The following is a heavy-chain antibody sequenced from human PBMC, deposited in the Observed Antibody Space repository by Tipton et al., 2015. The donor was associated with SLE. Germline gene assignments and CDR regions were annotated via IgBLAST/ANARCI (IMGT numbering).Heavy chain of an antibody. CDR1: GFTFSSYA. V-gene: IGHV3-7*01. CDR3: ATGYHGFLPAEYFLH. J-gene: IGHJ1*01. CDR2: IKQDGSEN. D-gene: IGHD3-3*01. Sequence: GSLRLSCAASGFTFSSYAMSWVRQAPGKGLEWVANIKQDGSENYYVDSVKGRFTISRDNAKNSLYLQLNSLRAEDTAVYYCATGYHGFLPAEYFLHWGQGTLVTVSS.